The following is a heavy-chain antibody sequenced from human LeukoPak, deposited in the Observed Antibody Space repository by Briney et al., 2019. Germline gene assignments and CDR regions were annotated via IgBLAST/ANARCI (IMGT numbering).Heavy chain of an antibody. CDR2: IYHSGST. Sequence: SETLSLTCTVSGGSISSGGYYWSWIRQPPGKGLEWIGYIYHSGSTYYNPSLKSRVTISVDRSKDQFSLKLSSVTAADTAVYYCARAQEGYMDVWGKGTTVTVSS. J-gene: IGHJ6*03. V-gene: IGHV4-30-2*01. CDR1: GGSISSGGYY. CDR3: ARAQEGYMDV.